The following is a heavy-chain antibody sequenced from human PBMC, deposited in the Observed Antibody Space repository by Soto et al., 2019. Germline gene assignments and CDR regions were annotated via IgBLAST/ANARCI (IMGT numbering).Heavy chain of an antibody. CDR1: GFTFDRYG. V-gene: IGHV3-33*01. D-gene: IGHD2-2*01. J-gene: IGHJ5*02. Sequence: QVQLVESGGGVVQPGRSLRISCAASGFTFDRYGMHWVRQAPGKGLEWVAVIWSDGSTEYYADSVKGRFTISRDNSKNTMYLQMNSLRGEDTGVYYRARGKIPSAIFDWFDPWGQGTLVTVSS. CDR2: IWSDGSTE. CDR3: ARGKIPSAIFDWFDP.